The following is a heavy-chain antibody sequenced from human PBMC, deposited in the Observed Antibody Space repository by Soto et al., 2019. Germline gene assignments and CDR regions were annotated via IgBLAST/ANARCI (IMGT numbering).Heavy chain of an antibody. CDR2: INPNSGGT. D-gene: IGHD1-26*01. J-gene: IGHJ4*02. Sequence: ASVNVSCKASGYTFTVYYMQWVRQAPGQGLEWMGWINPNSGGTIYAQKFQGRVTMTEDTSTDTAYMELSSLRSEDTAVYYCATDSGVPWERNFDYWGQGTLVTVSS. CDR3: ATDSGVPWERNFDY. V-gene: IGHV1-2*02. CDR1: GYTFTVYY.